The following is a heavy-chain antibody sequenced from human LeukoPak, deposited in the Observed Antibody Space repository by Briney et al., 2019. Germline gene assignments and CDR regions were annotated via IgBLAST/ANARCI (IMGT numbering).Heavy chain of an antibody. CDR2: IHYRGTT. CDR3: ARHREGPSEFDP. J-gene: IGHJ5*02. CDR1: GGSISSSVHY. D-gene: IGHD1-26*01. Sequence: PSETLSLTCTVSGGSISSSVHYWGGVRQPPGKGLEWLGYIHYRGTTYYNPSLRSRLTISVDTSKNQFSLNLSSVTAADTAVYYCARHREGPSEFDPWGQGTLVTVSS. V-gene: IGHV4-39*01.